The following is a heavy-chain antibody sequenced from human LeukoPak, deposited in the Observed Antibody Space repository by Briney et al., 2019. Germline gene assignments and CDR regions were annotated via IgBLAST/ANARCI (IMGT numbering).Heavy chain of an antibody. CDR3: ARGGSSGFDY. V-gene: IGHV1-69*05. CDR2: IIPIFGTA. J-gene: IGHJ4*02. CDR1: GGTFSSYA. Sequence: SVKVFCKASGGTFSSYAISWVRQAPGQGLEWMGRIIPIFGTANYAQKFQGRVTITTDESTSTAYMELSSLRSEDTAVDYCARGGSSGFDYWGQGTLVTVSS. D-gene: IGHD3-22*01.